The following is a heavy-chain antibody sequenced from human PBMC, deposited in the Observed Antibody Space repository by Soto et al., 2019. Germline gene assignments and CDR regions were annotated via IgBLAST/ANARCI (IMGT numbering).Heavy chain of an antibody. D-gene: IGHD1-1*01. CDR3: ARTVVDELQLFDY. CDR1: GGSISSYY. V-gene: IGHV4-59*01. CDR2: IYYRGST. J-gene: IGHJ4*02. Sequence: SSETLSLTCTVSGGSISSYYWSWIRQPPGKGLEWIGYIYYRGSTNYNPSLKSRVTISVDSSKNQFSLMLSSVTAADTAVYYCARTVVDELQLFDYWGQGTLVTVSS.